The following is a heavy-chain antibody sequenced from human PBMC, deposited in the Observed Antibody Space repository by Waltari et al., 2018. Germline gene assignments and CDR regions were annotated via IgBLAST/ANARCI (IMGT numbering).Heavy chain of an antibody. CDR1: GFTFSSYA. Sequence: EVQLLESGGGLVQPGGSLRLSCAASGFTFSSYAMSWVRQAPGKGLGWVSAISGSGGSTYYADSVKGRFTISRDNSKNTLYLQMNSLRAEDTAVYYCAKESWYGVGFRGATYDYFDYWGQGTLVTVSS. D-gene: IGHD1-26*01. CDR2: ISGSGGST. V-gene: IGHV3-23*01. J-gene: IGHJ4*02. CDR3: AKESWYGVGFRGATYDYFDY.